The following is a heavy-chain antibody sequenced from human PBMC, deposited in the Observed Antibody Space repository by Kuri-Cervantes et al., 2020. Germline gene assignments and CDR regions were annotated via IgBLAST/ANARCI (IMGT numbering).Heavy chain of an antibody. Sequence: GESLKISCAASGFTFSSYGMHWVRQAPGKGLEWVAVIWYDGSNKYYADSVKGRFTISRDNSKNALYLQVNSLRAADTAVYYCARVGGLLWFGEAANWFDPWGQGTLVTVSS. V-gene: IGHV3-33*01. D-gene: IGHD3-10*01. J-gene: IGHJ5*02. CDR2: IWYDGSNK. CDR1: GFTFSSYG. CDR3: ARVGGLLWFGEAANWFDP.